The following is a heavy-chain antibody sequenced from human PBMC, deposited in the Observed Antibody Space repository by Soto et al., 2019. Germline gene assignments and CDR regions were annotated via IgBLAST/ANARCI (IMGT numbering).Heavy chain of an antibody. CDR1: GFPFRIFP. V-gene: IGHV3-30-3*01. Sequence: GGSLRLSCAASGFPFRIFPMHWVRQAPGKGLEWVVVLSSDGSDTNYADSVKGRFTVSRDNSKNTLYLQMNSLRIEDTAVYYCAREDRNRNHAKYYYYGMDLWGQGTTVTVSS. CDR2: LSSDGSDT. J-gene: IGHJ6*02. CDR3: AREDRNRNHAKYYYYGMDL. D-gene: IGHD4-4*01.